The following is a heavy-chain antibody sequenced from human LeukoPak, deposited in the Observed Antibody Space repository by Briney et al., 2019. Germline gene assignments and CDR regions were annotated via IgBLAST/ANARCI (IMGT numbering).Heavy chain of an antibody. D-gene: IGHD3-22*01. CDR1: GYTFTSYD. CDR3: ARGSYYDSSGSHNWFDP. Sequence: ASVKVSCKASGYTFTSYDINWVRQATGQGLEWMGWMNPNSGNTGYAQKFRGRVTMTRNTSISTAYMELSSLRSEDTAVYYCARGSYYDSSGSHNWFDPWGQGTLVTVSS. V-gene: IGHV1-8*01. J-gene: IGHJ5*02. CDR2: MNPNSGNT.